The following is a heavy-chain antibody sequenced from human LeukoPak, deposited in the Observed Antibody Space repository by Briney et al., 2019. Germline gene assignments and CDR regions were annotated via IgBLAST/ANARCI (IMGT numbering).Heavy chain of an antibody. V-gene: IGHV4-59*01. CDR3: AGSYYSARNWFDP. D-gene: IGHD3-10*01. CDR1: GGSISSYY. Sequence: SETLSLTCTVSGGSISSYYWSWIRQPPGKGLEWIGYIYYSGSTNYNPSLKSRVTISVDTSKNQFSLKLSSVTAADTAVYYCAGSYYSARNWFDPWGQGTLVTVSS. CDR2: IYYSGST. J-gene: IGHJ5*02.